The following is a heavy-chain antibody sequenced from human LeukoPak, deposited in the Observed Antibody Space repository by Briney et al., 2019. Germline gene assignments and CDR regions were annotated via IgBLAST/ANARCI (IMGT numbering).Heavy chain of an antibody. CDR2: ISDSFRIT. V-gene: IGHV3-23*01. D-gene: IGHD4-17*01. Sequence: PGGSLRLSCAASGFPFSSYAMSWVRQPPGKGLECVSTISDSFRITDDAGSVKGRFTISRDNSKNTLYLQMNTLRAEDTAVYYCAKRHGDYFDYWGQGTLVTVSS. CDR1: GFPFSSYA. CDR3: AKRHGDYFDY. J-gene: IGHJ4*02.